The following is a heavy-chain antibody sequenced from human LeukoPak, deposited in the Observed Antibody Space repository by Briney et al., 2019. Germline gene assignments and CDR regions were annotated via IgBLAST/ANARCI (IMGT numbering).Heavy chain of an antibody. CDR3: ARDRTYSGSLVGDY. CDR2: ISYDGSNK. D-gene: IGHD1-26*01. J-gene: IGHJ4*02. CDR1: GFTFSSYA. Sequence: PGGSLRLSCAASGFTFSSYAMHWVRQAPGKGLEWVAVISYDGSNKYYADSVEGRFTISRDNSKNTLYLQMNSLGAEDTAVYYCARDRTYSGSLVGDYWGQGTLVTVSS. V-gene: IGHV3-30-3*01.